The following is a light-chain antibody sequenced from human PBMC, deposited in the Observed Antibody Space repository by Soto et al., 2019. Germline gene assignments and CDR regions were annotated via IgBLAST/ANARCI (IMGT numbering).Light chain of an antibody. CDR1: QSVSSN. CDR3: QHYNNWPPWT. J-gene: IGKJ1*01. CDR2: GAS. V-gene: IGKV3-15*01. Sequence: EIVMTQSPATLSVSPGERATLSCRASQSVSSNLAWYQQKPGQAPRRLIYGASTRATGIPARFSGSGSGTAFTLTISSLQSEDFAVYYCQHYNNWPPWTFGQGTKVEIK.